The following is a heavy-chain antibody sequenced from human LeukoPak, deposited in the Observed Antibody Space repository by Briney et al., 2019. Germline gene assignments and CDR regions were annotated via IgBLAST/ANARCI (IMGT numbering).Heavy chain of an antibody. D-gene: IGHD3-16*01. V-gene: IGHV1-24*01. J-gene: IGHJ4*02. CDR2: FDPEDGET. CDR3: ATGHSGDYGYDY. CDR1: GYTLTELS. Sequence: GASVKVSCKVSGYTLTELSMHWVRQAPGKGLEWMGGFDPEDGETIYAQKFQGRVTMTEDTSTDTAYMELSSLRSEDTAVYYCATGHSGDYGYDYWGQGTLVTVSS.